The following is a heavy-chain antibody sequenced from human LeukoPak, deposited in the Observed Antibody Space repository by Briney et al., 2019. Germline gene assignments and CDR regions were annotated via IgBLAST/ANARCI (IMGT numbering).Heavy chain of an antibody. V-gene: IGHV3-21*01. CDR2: ISSSRSYI. J-gene: IGHJ4*02. Sequence: GGPLRFSGAASAFTFSSYSMNWVCQAPGKGLKWVSSISSSRSYIYYAGSVKGRFTISRDNAKNSLYLQMNSLRAEDTAVYYCARDIPTYSSSWPIDYWGQGTLVTVSS. D-gene: IGHD6-13*01. CDR3: ARDIPTYSSSWPIDY. CDR1: AFTFSSYS.